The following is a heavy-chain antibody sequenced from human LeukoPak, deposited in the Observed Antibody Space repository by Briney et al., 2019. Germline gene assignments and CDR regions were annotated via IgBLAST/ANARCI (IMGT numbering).Heavy chain of an antibody. CDR3: ARGRSTVTDY. D-gene: IGHD4-17*01. V-gene: IGHV4-34*01. CDR1: GCSFSGYY. J-gene: IGHJ4*02. Sequence: SETLSLTCAVYGCSFSGYYWRWMRQPPPKELEGIGEINHSGGTNYNPSLKGRVTISVDTSKNHFSLKLSSVTAAGTAVYYCARGRSTVTDYWGQGTLVTVSS. CDR2: INHSGGT.